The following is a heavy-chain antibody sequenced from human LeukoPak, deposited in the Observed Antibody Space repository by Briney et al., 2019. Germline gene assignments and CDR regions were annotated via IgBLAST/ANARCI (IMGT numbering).Heavy chain of an antibody. Sequence: GGSLRLSCAASGFTFSGYSMNWVRQAPGKGLEWVSSISSSSSYIYYADSVKGRFTISRDNAKNSLYLQMNSLRAEDTAVYYCARARDFWSGLSRSYYYYGMDVWGQGTTVTVSS. V-gene: IGHV3-21*01. CDR2: ISSSSSYI. CDR3: ARARDFWSGLSRSYYYYGMDV. D-gene: IGHD3-3*01. J-gene: IGHJ6*02. CDR1: GFTFSGYS.